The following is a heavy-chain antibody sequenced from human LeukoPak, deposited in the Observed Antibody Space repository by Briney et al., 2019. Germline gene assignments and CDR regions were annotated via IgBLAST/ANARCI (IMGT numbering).Heavy chain of an antibody. V-gene: IGHV4-4*07. CDR2: IYTSGST. CDR1: GGSISSYY. D-gene: IGHD3-3*01. J-gene: IGHJ4*02. Sequence: SETLSLTCTVSGGSISSYYWGWVRQPAGKGLEWGGRIYTSGSTNYNPSRKRRVTISVDTSKNQFSLKLSSVTAADTAVYYCARQATIFGVVITFLDYWGQGTLVTVSS. CDR3: ARQATIFGVVITFLDY.